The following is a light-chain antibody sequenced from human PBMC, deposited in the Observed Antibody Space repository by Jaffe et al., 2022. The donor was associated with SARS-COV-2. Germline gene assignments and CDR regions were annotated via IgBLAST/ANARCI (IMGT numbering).Light chain of an antibody. CDR2: DTD. CDR3: QQGIHWPT. CDR1: QSVSCC. Sequence: EIVLTQSPATLSLSPGGRATLSCRASQSVSCCLGWYQQKPGQAPRLLIYDTDNRATGIPARFSGSGSGTDFTLTISRLEPEDFGVYYCQQGIHWPTFGQGTKVEIK. V-gene: IGKV3-11*01. J-gene: IGKJ1*01.